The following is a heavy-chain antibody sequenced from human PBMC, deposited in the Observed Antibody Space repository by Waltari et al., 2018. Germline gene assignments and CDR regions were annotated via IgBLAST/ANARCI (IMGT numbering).Heavy chain of an antibody. D-gene: IGHD1-26*01. CDR1: GFTVSSNY. V-gene: IGHV3-53*04. CDR3: ARDVVGATSY. J-gene: IGHJ4*02. CDR2: IYSGGST. Sequence: EVQLVESGGGLVQPGGSLRLSCAASGFTVSSNYMSWVRQAPGKGLEWVSVIYSGGSTYYADSVKGRCTISRHNSKNTLYLQMNSLRAEDTAVYYCARDVVGATSYWGQGTLVTVSS.